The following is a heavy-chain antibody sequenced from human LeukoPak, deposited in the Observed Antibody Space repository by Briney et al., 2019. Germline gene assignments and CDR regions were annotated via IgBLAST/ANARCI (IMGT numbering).Heavy chain of an antibody. CDR2: IIPIFGTA. CDR1: GGTFSSYA. J-gene: IGHJ4*02. CDR3: ARGVYYYFSSGYWFDY. D-gene: IGHD3-22*01. V-gene: IGHV1-69*05. Sequence: ASVKVSCKASGGTFSSYAISWVRQAPGQGLEWMGGIIPIFGTANYAQKFQGRVTITTDESTSTAYMELSSLRSEDTAVYYCARGVYYYFSSGYWFDYWGQGTLVTGST.